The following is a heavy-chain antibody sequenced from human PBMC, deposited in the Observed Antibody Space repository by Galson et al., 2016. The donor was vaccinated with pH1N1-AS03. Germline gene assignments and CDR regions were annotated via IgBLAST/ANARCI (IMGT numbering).Heavy chain of an antibody. V-gene: IGHV4-39*07. D-gene: IGHD1-26*01. CDR1: GDSISSTPYY. J-gene: IGHJ4*02. CDR2: ICFRGAT. Sequence: ETLSLTCTVSGDSISSTPYYWGWIRQPPGKGLEWIGTICFRGATYYSPSLKSRVTISIDSSKNLFSLSLSSVTAADTAVYYCARHVGGSYPNNLDSWGQGTLVIVSS. CDR3: ARHVGGSYPNNLDS.